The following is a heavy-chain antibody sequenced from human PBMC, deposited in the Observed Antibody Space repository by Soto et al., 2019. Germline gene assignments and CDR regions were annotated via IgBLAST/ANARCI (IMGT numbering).Heavy chain of an antibody. CDR1: GYTFSDYY. V-gene: IGHV1-46*01. J-gene: IGHJ4*01. CDR2: INPPDGST. CDR3: ARYYDSSGPAFDY. D-gene: IGHD3-22*01. Sequence: GASVKVSCKASGYTFSDYYIHWVRQAPGHGLDWMGIINPPDGSTTYAQKFQGRVSMTSDTSTSTVYMELSSLRSEDTAIYYCARYYDSSGPAFDYWG.